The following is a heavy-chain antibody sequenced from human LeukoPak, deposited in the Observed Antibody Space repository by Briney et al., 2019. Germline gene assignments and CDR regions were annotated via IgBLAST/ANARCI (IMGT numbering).Heavy chain of an antibody. J-gene: IGHJ6*02. V-gene: IGHV4-31*03. CDR1: GGSICSGGFY. D-gene: IGHD4-11*01. Sequence: SETLSLTCTVSGGSICSGGFYWSWIRQHPGKGLEWIGYIYYSGSTDYNPSLKSRITISRDTSKNQFSLKLSSVTAADTAVYYCARDGSNWSNDYYHGVDVWGQGTTVTVSS. CDR3: ARDGSNWSNDYYHGVDV. CDR2: IYYSGST.